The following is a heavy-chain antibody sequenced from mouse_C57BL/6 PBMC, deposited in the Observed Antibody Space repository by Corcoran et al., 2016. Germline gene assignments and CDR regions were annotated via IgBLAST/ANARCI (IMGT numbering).Heavy chain of an antibody. CDR3: ARWYSNYFDY. J-gene: IGHJ2*01. V-gene: IGHV1-26*01. CDR1: GYTFTDYY. D-gene: IGHD2-5*01. Sequence: EVQLQQSGPELVKPGASVKISCKASGYTFTDYYMNWVKQSHGKSLEWIGDINPNNGGTSYNQKFKGKATLTVDKSSSTAYMELRSLTSEDSAVYYCARWYSNYFDYWGQGTTLTVSS. CDR2: INPNNGGT.